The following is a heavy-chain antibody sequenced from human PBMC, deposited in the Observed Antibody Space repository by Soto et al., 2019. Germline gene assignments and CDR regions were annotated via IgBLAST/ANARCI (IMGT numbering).Heavy chain of an antibody. V-gene: IGHV1-18*01. CDR1: GYTFTSYG. CDR2: ISAYNGNT. Sequence: ASVKVSCKASGYTFTSYGISWVRQAPGQGLEWMGWISAYNGNTNYAQKLQGRVTMTTDTSTSTAYMELRSLRSDDTAVYYCARVRGITMIVPPNWYFDLWGRGTLVTVSS. D-gene: IGHD3-22*01. J-gene: IGHJ2*01. CDR3: ARVRGITMIVPPNWYFDL.